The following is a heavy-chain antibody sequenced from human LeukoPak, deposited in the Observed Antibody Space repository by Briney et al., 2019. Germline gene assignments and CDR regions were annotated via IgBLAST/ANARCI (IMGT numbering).Heavy chain of an antibody. Sequence: GGSLRLSCSASGLTVTNAWMNWVRQAPGEGLDWVGRIASKTDGGATDYAAPVKGRFTISRDDSKNTLNLQMNSLKTENTAVYYCTTGIRGDWGQGTLVTVSS. D-gene: IGHD3-10*01. CDR3: TTGIRGD. J-gene: IGHJ4*02. CDR1: GLTVTNAW. CDR2: IASKTDGGAT. V-gene: IGHV3-15*07.